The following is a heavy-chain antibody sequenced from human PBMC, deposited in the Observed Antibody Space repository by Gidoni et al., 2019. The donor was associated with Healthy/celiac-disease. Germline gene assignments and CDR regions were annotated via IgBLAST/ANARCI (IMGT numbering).Heavy chain of an antibody. CDR3: ARDSPQVDTRNDY. V-gene: IGHV3-48*04. J-gene: IGHJ4*02. Sequence: EVQLVASGGGLVQPGGSLRLSLAASRFPCSSYSRNWVRQATGKGLEWVSYISSSSSTIYYADSVKGRFTIARYNAKNSLYLQMNSLRAEDTAVYYCARDSPQVDTRNDYWGQGTLVTVSS. D-gene: IGHD3-9*01. CDR2: ISSSSSTI. CDR1: RFPCSSYS.